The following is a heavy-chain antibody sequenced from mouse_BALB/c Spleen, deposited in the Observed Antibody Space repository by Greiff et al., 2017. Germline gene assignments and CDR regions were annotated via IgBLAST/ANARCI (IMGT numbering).Heavy chain of an antibody. D-gene: IGHD2-3*01. V-gene: IGHV3-6*02. Sequence: DVQLQESGPGLVKPSQSLSLTCSVTGYSITSGYYWNWIRQFPGNKLEWMGYISYDGSNNYNPSLKNRISITRDTSKNQFFLKLNSVTTEDTATYYCAREGDGYSAWFAYWGQGTLVTVSA. CDR2: ISYDGSN. CDR3: AREGDGYSAWFAY. J-gene: IGHJ3*01. CDR1: GYSITSGYY.